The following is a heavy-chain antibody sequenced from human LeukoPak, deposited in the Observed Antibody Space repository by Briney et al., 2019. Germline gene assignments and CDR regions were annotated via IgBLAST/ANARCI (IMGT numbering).Heavy chain of an antibody. CDR1: GFTFVNYA. Sequence: GGSLRPSCAASGFTFVNYAMSWVRQAPGKGLEWVSTISVTGVGTYYADSVKGRFTISRDNSKNTVYLQMNSLRAEDAAIYYCAKTYTAGFEDAFQIWGQGTMVTVSS. D-gene: IGHD5-12*01. CDR2: ISVTGVGT. CDR3: AKTYTAGFEDAFQI. V-gene: IGHV3-23*01. J-gene: IGHJ3*02.